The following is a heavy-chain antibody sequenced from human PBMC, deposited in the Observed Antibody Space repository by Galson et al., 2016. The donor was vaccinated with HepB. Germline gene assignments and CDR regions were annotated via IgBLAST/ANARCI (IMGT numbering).Heavy chain of an antibody. V-gene: IGHV4-28*01. J-gene: IGHJ3*02. CDR1: GYSISRSNW. CDR2: IYYTGST. CDR3: ARKRGGELLRHIFDI. Sequence: ETLSLTCAVTGYSISRSNWWGWIRQPPGKGLEWIGYIYYTGSTYYNPSLKGRVTMSVDTSKKQFSLKLSSVTAWDTAVYYCARKRGGELLRHIFDIWGQGTMVTVAS. D-gene: IGHD1-26*01.